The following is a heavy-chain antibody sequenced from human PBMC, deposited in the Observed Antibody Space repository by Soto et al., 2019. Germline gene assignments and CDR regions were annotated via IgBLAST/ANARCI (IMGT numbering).Heavy chain of an antibody. V-gene: IGHV1-18*01. CDR3: AKRQGYNNGYYFDY. CDR2: INSYNYKT. Sequence: QVQLVQSGAEVKKPGASVKVSCKASDYTCSSYGISWVRQAPGQGLEWMGWINSYNYKTNFAQKFQGRVTMTTDTPTSTAYMALRSLTSDDTAVYYCAKRQGYNNGYYFDYWGQGTLVTVSS. J-gene: IGHJ4*02. D-gene: IGHD1-1*01. CDR1: DYTCSSYG.